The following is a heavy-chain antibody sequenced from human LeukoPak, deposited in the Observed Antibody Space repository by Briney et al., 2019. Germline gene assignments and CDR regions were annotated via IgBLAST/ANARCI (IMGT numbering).Heavy chain of an antibody. CDR2: ISYDGSNK. Sequence: GGSLRLSCAASGFTFSSYAMHWVRQAPGKGLEWVAVISYDGSNKYYADSVKGRFTISRDNSKNTLYLQMNSLRAEDTAVYYCARSTTAPDNGFDPWGQGTLVTVSS. D-gene: IGHD1-26*01. CDR3: ARSTTAPDNGFDP. J-gene: IGHJ5*02. V-gene: IGHV3-30*04. CDR1: GFTFSSYA.